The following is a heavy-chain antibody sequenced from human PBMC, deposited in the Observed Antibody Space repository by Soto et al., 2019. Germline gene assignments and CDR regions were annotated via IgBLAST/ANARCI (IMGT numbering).Heavy chain of an antibody. V-gene: IGHV1-8*01. CDR3: ARWWDIVVVPAALGGWGGMDV. J-gene: IGHJ6*01. CDR2: MNPNSGNT. CDR1: GYTFTSYD. Sequence: GASVKVSCKASGYTFTSYDINWVRQATGQGLEWMGWMNPNSGNTGYAQKFQGRVTMTRNTSISTAYMELSSLRSEDTAVYYCARWWDIVVVPAALGGWGGMDVWGQGNKVTVS. D-gene: IGHD2-2*01.